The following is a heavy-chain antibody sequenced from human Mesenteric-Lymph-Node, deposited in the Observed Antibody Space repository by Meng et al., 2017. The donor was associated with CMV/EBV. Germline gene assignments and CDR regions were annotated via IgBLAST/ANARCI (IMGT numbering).Heavy chain of an antibody. D-gene: IGHD3-3*01. V-gene: IGHV3-30*02. J-gene: IGHJ4*02. Sequence: GESLKISCAASGFTFTSYVMHWVRQAPGKGLEWVAFIRYDGSNKYYADSVKGRFSISRDNSKNTLYLQMNSLRAEDTAVYYCARAVRVRSPFDYWGQGTLVTVSS. CDR2: IRYDGSNK. CDR3: ARAVRVRSPFDY. CDR1: GFTFTSYV.